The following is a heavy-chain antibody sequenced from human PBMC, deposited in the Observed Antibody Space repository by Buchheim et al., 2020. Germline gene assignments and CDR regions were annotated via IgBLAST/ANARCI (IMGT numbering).Heavy chain of an antibody. D-gene: IGHD3-10*01. CDR2: ISYDGSNK. CDR1: GFTFSSYG. Sequence: QVQLVESGGGVVQPGRSLRLSCAASGFTFSSYGMHWVRQAPGKGLEWVAVISYDGSNKYYADSVKGRFTISRDNSKKTLYLQMNSLRAEDTAVYYCAKDLPGDYGMDVWGQGTT. CDR3: AKDLPGDYGMDV. J-gene: IGHJ6*02. V-gene: IGHV3-30*18.